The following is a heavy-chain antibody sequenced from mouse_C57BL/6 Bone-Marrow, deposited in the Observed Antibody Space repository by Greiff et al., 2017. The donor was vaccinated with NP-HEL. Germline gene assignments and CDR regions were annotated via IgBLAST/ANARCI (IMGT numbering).Heavy chain of an antibody. CDR3: AREPAQATLDY. CDR1: GYTFTDHT. CDR2: FHPRDGST. V-gene: IGHV1-78*01. D-gene: IGHD3-2*02. Sequence: VQLQQSDAELVKPGASVKISCKVSGYTFTDHTIHWMKQRPEQGLEWIGYFHPRDGSTKYNEKFKGKATLTADKSSSTAYMQLNRLTSEDSAVYFCAREPAQATLDYWGQGTTLTVSS. J-gene: IGHJ2*01.